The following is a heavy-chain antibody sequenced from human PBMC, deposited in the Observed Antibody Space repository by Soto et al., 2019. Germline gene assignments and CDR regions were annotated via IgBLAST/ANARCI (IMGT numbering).Heavy chain of an antibody. CDR3: ARASPMIVVVPAAMRSWFDP. CDR2: ISAYNGNT. D-gene: IGHD2-2*01. J-gene: IGHJ5*02. V-gene: IGHV1-18*01. Sequence: ASVKVSCKASGYTFTSYGISWVRQAPGQGLEWMGWISAYNGNTNYAQKLQGRVTMTTDTSTSTASMELMSLRSDDKAADYCARASPMIVVVPAAMRSWFDPWGQGTLVTVSS. CDR1: GYTFTSYG.